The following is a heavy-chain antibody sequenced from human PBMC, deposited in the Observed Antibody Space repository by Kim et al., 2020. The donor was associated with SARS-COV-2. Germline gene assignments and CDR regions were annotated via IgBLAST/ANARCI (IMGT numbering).Heavy chain of an antibody. D-gene: IGHD3-22*01. Sequence: SETLSLTCTVSGGSISSSSYYWGWIRQPPGKGLEWIGSIYYSGSTYYNPSLKSRVTISVDTSKNQFSLTLSSVTAADTAVYYCSRQDYYDSSGYYYDYWGQGTLVTVSS. CDR2: IYYSGST. J-gene: IGHJ4*02. V-gene: IGHV4-39*01. CDR3: SRQDYYDSSGYYYDY. CDR1: GGSISSSSYY.